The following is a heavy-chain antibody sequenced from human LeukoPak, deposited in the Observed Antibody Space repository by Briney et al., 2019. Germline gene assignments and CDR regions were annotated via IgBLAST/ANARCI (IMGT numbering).Heavy chain of an antibody. CDR3: AGSRGLDLHYYYSMDV. J-gene: IGHJ6*03. CDR1: GFTFSSYA. Sequence: PGGSLRLSCGASGFTFSSYAMHWVRQAPGKGLEYVSTINSNGGSTNYANSVKGRFTISRDNSKNTLYLQMGSLRGEDMAVYFCAGSRGLDLHYYYSMDVWGKGTTVTVSS. D-gene: IGHD3-10*01. V-gene: IGHV3-64*01. CDR2: INSNGGST.